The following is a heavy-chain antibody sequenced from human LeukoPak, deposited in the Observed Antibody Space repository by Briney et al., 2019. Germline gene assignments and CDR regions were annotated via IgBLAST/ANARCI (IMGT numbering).Heavy chain of an antibody. CDR1: GFTFSSYW. V-gene: IGHV3-7*05. D-gene: IGHD3-22*01. J-gene: IGHJ4*02. Sequence: GGSLRLSCAASGFTFSSYWMNWVRQAPGKGLEWVANIKQDGRETYYVDSVKGRFTISRDNAKNSLYLQMNSLRVEDTAVYYCARHYDTSGYHYFDFRGQGTLVTVSS. CDR2: IKQDGRET. CDR3: ARHYDTSGYHYFDF.